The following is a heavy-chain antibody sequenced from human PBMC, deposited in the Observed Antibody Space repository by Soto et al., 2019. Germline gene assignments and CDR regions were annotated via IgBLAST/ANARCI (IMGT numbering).Heavy chain of an antibody. CDR1: GFTFSSYA. J-gene: IGHJ4*02. V-gene: IGHV3-23*01. D-gene: IGHD3-16*02. CDR3: AKTYYDYIWGSYRPYYFDY. CDR2: ISGSGGST. Sequence: GGSLRLSCAASGFTFSSYAMSWVRQAPGKGLEWVSAISGSGGSTYYADPVKGRFTICRDNSKNTLYLQMNSLRAEDTAVYYCAKTYYDYIWGSYRPYYFDYWGQGTLVTVSS.